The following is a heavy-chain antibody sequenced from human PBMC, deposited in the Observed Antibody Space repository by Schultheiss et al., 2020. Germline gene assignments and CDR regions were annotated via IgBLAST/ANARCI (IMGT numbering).Heavy chain of an antibody. V-gene: IGHV4-34*01. CDR1: GGSFSGYY. J-gene: IGHJ6*03. CDR3: ASGLLEAVSPHFYYYYYMDV. CDR2: IYYSGST. Sequence: SETLSLTCAVYGGSFSGYYWSWIRQPPGKGLEWIGYIYYSGSTNYNPSLKSRVTISVDTSKNQFSLQLNSVTPEDTAVYYCASGLLEAVSPHFYYYYYMDVWGKGTTVNVSS. D-gene: IGHD3-3*02.